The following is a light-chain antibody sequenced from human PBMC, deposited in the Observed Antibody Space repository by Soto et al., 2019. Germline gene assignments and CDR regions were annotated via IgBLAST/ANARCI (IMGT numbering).Light chain of an antibody. CDR1: SSNIENNY. CDR2: DNN. J-gene: IGLJ2*01. CDR3: GTWDSSLSALV. Sequence: QSVLTQPPSVSAAPGQKVTISCSGSSSNIENNYVCWYQQFPGTAPKLLIYDNNKRPSRIPDRFSGSKSGTSATLGITGLQTGDEADYYCGTWDSSLSALVFGGGTKLTVL. V-gene: IGLV1-51*01.